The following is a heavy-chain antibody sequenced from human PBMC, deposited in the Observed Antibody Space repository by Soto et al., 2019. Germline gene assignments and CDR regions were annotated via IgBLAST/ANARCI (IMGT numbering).Heavy chain of an antibody. CDR1: GYTFTGYY. Sequence: SVKVSCKASGYTFTGYYMHWVRQAPGQGLEWKGWNKPNSGRTNYAQKFQGRVTMTRDTYISTAYMELSRLRSDDTAVYYCARYDTGDAFDIWGQGTMVTVSS. CDR3: ARYDTGDAFDI. D-gene: IGHD3-22*01. CDR2: NKPNSGRT. V-gene: IGHV1-2*02. J-gene: IGHJ3*02.